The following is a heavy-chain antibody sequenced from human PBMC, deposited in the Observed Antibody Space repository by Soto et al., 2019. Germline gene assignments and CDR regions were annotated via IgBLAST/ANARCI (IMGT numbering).Heavy chain of an antibody. Sequence: TLSLTCTISGGSISNAYYYLSWIRQHPGKGLEWIGYIYYSGGTYYNPSLESRVTMSVDTSKNQFSLKLSSVTAADTAVYYCARAMVRGVLDYWGQGTLVTVLL. J-gene: IGHJ4*02. CDR3: ARAMVRGVLDY. D-gene: IGHD3-10*01. CDR2: IYYSGGT. CDR1: GGSISNAYYY. V-gene: IGHV4-31*03.